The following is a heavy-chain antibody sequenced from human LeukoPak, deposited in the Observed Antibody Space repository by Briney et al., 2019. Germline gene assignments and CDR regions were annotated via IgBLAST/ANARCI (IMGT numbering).Heavy chain of an antibody. CDR1: GFTFSSYS. D-gene: IGHD6-13*01. Sequence: GGSLRLSCAASGFTFSSYSMNWVRQAPGKGLEWVSYISSSSTIYYADSVKGRFTISRDNAKNSLYLQMNSLRDEDTAVYYCARISSSWQPYDYWGQGTLVTVSS. CDR2: ISSSSTI. CDR3: ARISSSWQPYDY. V-gene: IGHV3-48*02. J-gene: IGHJ4*02.